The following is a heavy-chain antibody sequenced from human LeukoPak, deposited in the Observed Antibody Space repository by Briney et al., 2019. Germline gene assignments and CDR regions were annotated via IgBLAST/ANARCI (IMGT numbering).Heavy chain of an antibody. D-gene: IGHD1-26*01. V-gene: IGHV4-4*02. J-gene: IGHJ5*02. CDR1: GGSISTSNW. CDR3: AKNGQSGFSFDP. Sequence: SGTLSLTCAVSGGSISTSNWWSWIRQPPGKGLEWIGEGGNSGGTKFNPSLKSRVTISADTSKNQFSLKLSSVTAADTAVYYCAKNGQSGFSFDPWGQGTLVTVSS. CDR2: GGNSGGT.